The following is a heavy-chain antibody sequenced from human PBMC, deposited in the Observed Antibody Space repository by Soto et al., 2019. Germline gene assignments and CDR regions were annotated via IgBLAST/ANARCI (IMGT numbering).Heavy chain of an antibody. CDR2: ITYNGANT. Sequence: GGSLRLSCTASGFTFSDHAMHWVRQAPGKGLECVALITYNGANTDLTDSVKGRFTVSRDNSNNTLYLQMSDLRPEDTAIYYCARHRSTAPPRCAQYFDFWGQGTLVTVSS. V-gene: IGHV3-30*03. D-gene: IGHD6-13*01. CDR3: ARHRSTAPPRCAQYFDF. CDR1: GFTFSDHA. J-gene: IGHJ4*02.